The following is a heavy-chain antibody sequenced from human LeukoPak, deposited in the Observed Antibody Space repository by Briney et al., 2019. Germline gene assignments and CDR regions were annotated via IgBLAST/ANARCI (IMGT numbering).Heavy chain of an antibody. Sequence: ASVKVSCKASGYTFTGYYMHWVRQAPGQGLEWMGWINPNSGGTNYAQKFQGRVTMTRDTSISTAYMELSRLRYDDTAVYYCARVYRDYDSSGYYSYWGQGTLVTVSS. D-gene: IGHD3-22*01. J-gene: IGHJ4*02. CDR1: GYTFTGYY. V-gene: IGHV1-2*02. CDR2: INPNSGGT. CDR3: ARVYRDYDSSGYYSY.